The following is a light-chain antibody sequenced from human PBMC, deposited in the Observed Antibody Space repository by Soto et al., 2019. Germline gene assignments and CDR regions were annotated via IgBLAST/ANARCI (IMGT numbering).Light chain of an antibody. Sequence: EIVLTPSPGTLSLSPGERATLSCRASQSVSNNYLAWYQQKPGQAPRLLIYDASNRATGIPARFSGSGSGTDFTLTISSLEPEDFAVYYCQQRSNWPLFGQGTRLEIK. CDR1: QSVSNNY. CDR2: DAS. CDR3: QQRSNWPL. V-gene: IGKV3-11*01. J-gene: IGKJ5*01.